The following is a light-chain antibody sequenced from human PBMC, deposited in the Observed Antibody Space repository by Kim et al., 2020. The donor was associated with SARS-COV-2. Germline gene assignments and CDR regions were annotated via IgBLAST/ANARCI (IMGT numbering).Light chain of an antibody. Sequence: QTVVTQEASLSVSPGGTVTLTCGLSSGSASTTYSPSWYQQTPGQAPRPLIYNTDIRSSGVPDRFSGSILGNKVALTITGAQADDESDYHCVLYLGSGVWVFGGGTQLTVL. V-gene: IGLV8-61*01. CDR1: SGSASTTYS. CDR3: VLYLGSGVWV. CDR2: NTD. J-gene: IGLJ3*02.